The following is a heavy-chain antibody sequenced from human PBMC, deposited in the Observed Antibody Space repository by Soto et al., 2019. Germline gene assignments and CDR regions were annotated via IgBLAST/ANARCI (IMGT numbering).Heavy chain of an antibody. V-gene: IGHV4-39*01. CDR3: ARISTGETPTMNH. J-gene: IGHJ5*02. D-gene: IGHD7-27*01. CDR2: LFHTGST. Sequence: SETLSLTCTVSGDSITNGVYYWGWVRQSPGKGLEWIGSLFHTGSTYYSPPLESRVSMSVDTSTNRFSLRLTSVTATDTAIYYCARISTGETPTMNHWVQGFLVTVSS. CDR1: GDSITNGVYY.